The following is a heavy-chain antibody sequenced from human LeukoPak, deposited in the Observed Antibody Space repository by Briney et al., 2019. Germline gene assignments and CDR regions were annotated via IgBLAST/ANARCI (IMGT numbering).Heavy chain of an antibody. CDR2: IYHSGIT. CDR3: XXEXGRRXGYSY. V-gene: IGHV4-38-2*01. CDR1: GYSITSDYY. J-gene: IGHJ4*02. D-gene: IGHD3-3*01. Sequence: PSETLSLTCAVSGYSITSDYYWGWIRQSPGKGLEWIGSIYHSGITHYNPSLKSRVTISVDTSNNQFSLRLSSVTAADPAVYYXXXEXGRRXGYSYWGQGTPVTVSS.